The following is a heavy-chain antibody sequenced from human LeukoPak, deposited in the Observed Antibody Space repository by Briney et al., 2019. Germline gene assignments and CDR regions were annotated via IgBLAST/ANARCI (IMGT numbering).Heavy chain of an antibody. Sequence: ASVKVSCKASGYTFTSYDINWVRQATGQGLEWMGWMNPNSGNTGYAQKFQGRVTMTRNTSISTAYMELSSLRSEDTAVYYCARYRYGSESYLNWFDPWGQGTLVTVSS. CDR1: GYTFTSYD. J-gene: IGHJ5*02. D-gene: IGHD3-10*01. CDR3: ARYRYGSESYLNWFDP. CDR2: MNPNSGNT. V-gene: IGHV1-8*01.